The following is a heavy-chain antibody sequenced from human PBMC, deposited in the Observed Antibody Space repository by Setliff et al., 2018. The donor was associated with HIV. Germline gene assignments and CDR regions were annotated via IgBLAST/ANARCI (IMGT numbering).Heavy chain of an antibody. CDR2: ISGYNGHT. D-gene: IGHD2-15*01. CDR3: ARGYCGGGICYSPNWLDP. Sequence: ASVKVSCKPSGYTLNSYRLSWVRQAPGQGLEWMGWISGYNGHTNYAQKFRDRVTLTTDTSTSTAYMEIKSLTSDDSAVYYCARGYCGGGICYSPNWLDPWGQGTLVTVSS. CDR1: GYTLNSYR. V-gene: IGHV1-18*01. J-gene: IGHJ5*02.